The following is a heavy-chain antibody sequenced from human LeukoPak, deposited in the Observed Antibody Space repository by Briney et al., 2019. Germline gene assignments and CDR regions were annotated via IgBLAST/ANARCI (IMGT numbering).Heavy chain of an antibody. CDR1: GYSISSDYS. CDR3: ARATRPKHNFWSGYYSEYFDY. CDR2: FFHSGST. J-gene: IGHJ4*02. Sequence: SETLSLTCSVSGYSISSDYSWGWIRQPPGKGLEWIGSFFHSGSTYYNPSLKSRVTISVDTSKNHFSLNLSSVTAADTAMYYCARATRPKHNFWSGYYSEYFDYWGQGTLVTVSS. D-gene: IGHD3-3*01. V-gene: IGHV4-38-2*02.